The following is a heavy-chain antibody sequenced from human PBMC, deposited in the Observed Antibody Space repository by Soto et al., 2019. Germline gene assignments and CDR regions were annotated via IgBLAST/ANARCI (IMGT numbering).Heavy chain of an antibody. J-gene: IGHJ4*02. Sequence: QITLKESGPTLVKPTQTLTLTCTFSGFSLSTSGMIVGWIRQPPGKALEWLALIYWDDDKRYSPSLKSRLTITRDTSKNHVVLTMTNMDPVDTATYYCAQSSYGDYPFDYWGQGTLVTVSS. CDR3: AQSSYGDYPFDY. CDR1: GFSLSTSGMI. CDR2: IYWDDDK. D-gene: IGHD4-17*01. V-gene: IGHV2-5*02.